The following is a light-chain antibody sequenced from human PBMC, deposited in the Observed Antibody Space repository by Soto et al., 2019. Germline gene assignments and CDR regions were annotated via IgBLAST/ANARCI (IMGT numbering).Light chain of an antibody. V-gene: IGLV4-69*01. CDR1: SGHSSYA. CDR2: LDSDGSH. J-gene: IGLJ2*01. Sequence: QPVLTQSPSASASLGASVKLTCTLSSGHSSYAIAWHQQQPEKGPRYLMKLDSDGSHTKGDAIPDRFSGSSSGAERYLTIACLQSEDEADYYCQTWGTGIHVVFGGGTQLTVL. CDR3: QTWGTGIHVV.